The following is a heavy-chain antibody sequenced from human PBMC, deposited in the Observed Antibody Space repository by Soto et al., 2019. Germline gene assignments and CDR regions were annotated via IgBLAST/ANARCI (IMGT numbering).Heavy chain of an antibody. J-gene: IGHJ4*02. D-gene: IGHD3-16*01. V-gene: IGHV4-34*04. CDR1: AGSFSHYY. Sequence: SETLSLPCSLSAGSFSHYYWTWIRRPPGKPFEWIGQISHAGTPKDNPFLHSRAPMSEYTSRNQFSLDLTSVTAADTAVYYCARGHTRRITVGGGAAIMVKQRDSWGQGILGAVS. CDR2: ISHAGTP. CDR3: ARGHTRRITVGGGAAIMVKQRDS.